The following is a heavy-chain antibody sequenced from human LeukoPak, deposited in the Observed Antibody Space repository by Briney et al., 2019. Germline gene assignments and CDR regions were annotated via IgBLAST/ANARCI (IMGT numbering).Heavy chain of an antibody. J-gene: IGHJ5*02. Sequence: SETLSLTCTVSGGSISSGSYYWSWIRQPPGKGLEWIGYIYYSGSTNYNPPLKSRVTISVDTSKNQFSLKLSSVTAADTAVYYCARAAYYYGSVNWFDPWGQGTLVTVSS. D-gene: IGHD3-10*01. CDR1: GGSISSGSYY. CDR2: IYYSGST. V-gene: IGHV4-61*01. CDR3: ARAAYYYGSVNWFDP.